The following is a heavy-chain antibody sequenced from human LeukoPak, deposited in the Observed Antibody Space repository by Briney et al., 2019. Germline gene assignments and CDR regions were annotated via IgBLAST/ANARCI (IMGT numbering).Heavy chain of an antibody. CDR1: GYSISSGYY. Sequence: SETLSLTCTVSGYSISSGYYWGWIRQPPGKGLEWIGSIYHSGSTYYNPSLKSRVTISVDTSKNQFSLKLSSVTAADTAVYYCARDSYYDFWSGYRDWFDPWGQGTLVTVSS. D-gene: IGHD3-3*01. V-gene: IGHV4-38-2*02. CDR2: IYHSGST. CDR3: ARDSYYDFWSGYRDWFDP. J-gene: IGHJ5*02.